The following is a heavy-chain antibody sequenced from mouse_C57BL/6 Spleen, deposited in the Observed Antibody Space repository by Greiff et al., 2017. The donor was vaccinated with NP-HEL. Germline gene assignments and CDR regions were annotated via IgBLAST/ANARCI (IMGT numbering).Heavy chain of an antibody. Sequence: QVQLQQPGAELVKPGASVKMSCKASGYTFTSYWITWVKQRPGQGLEWIGDIYPGSGSTNYNEKFKSKATLTVDTSSSTAYMQLSSLTSEDSAVYYCARRVVPNYYGSSYDYWGQGTTLTVSS. CDR2: IYPGSGST. J-gene: IGHJ2*01. V-gene: IGHV1-55*01. CDR3: ARRVVPNYYGSSYDY. CDR1: GYTFTSYW. D-gene: IGHD1-1*01.